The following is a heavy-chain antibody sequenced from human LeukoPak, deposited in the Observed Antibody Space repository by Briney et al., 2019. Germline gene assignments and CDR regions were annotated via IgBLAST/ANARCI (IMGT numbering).Heavy chain of an antibody. CDR3: AREGRKDYGDFFDY. CDR2: IKQDGSEK. D-gene: IGHD4-17*01. Sequence: PGGSLRLSCAASGFTFSSYWMSWVRQAPGKGLEWVANIKQDGSEKYYVDSVKGRFTISRDNAKNSLYLQMSSLRAEDTAVYYCAREGRKDYGDFFDYWGQGTLVTVSS. CDR1: GFTFSSYW. V-gene: IGHV3-7*01. J-gene: IGHJ4*02.